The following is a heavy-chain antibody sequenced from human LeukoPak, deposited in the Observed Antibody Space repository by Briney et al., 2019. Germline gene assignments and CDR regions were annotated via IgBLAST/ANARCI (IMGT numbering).Heavy chain of an antibody. V-gene: IGHV3-21*01. D-gene: IGHD2-8*01. J-gene: IGHJ4*02. CDR3: ERSHIVHPYFDY. Sequence: GGSLRLSCAASGFPFSSYSMNWVRQAPGKGLEWVSSISSSSSYIYYADSVKGRFTISRDNAKNSLYLQMNSLRAEDTAVYYCERSHIVHPYFDYWGQGTLVTVSS. CDR2: ISSSSSYI. CDR1: GFPFSSYS.